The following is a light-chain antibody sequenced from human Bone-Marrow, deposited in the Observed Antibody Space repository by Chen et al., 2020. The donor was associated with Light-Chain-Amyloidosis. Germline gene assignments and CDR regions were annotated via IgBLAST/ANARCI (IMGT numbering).Light chain of an antibody. J-gene: IGLJ1*01. V-gene: IGLV2-14*01. Sequence: QPALTQPASVSGSPGQSITISCTGTSSDVGGDNHVSWYQQHPDKAPKLMIYEVTNRPAWVPDRFSGSKTDNTASLTNSGLQTEDEADYFCSSYTITNTLVFGSGTRVTVL. CDR3: SSYTITNTLV. CDR2: EVT. CDR1: SSDVGGDNH.